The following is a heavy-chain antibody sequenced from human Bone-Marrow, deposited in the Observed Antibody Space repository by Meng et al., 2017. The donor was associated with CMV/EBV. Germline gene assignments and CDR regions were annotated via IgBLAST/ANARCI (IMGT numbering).Heavy chain of an antibody. CDR1: GFTFSSYS. D-gene: IGHD3-3*01. CDR3: ARDRFLEWLSGYYGMDV. CDR2: ISSSSSYI. Sequence: GESLKISCAASGFTFSSYSMNWVRQAPGKGLEWVSSISSSSSYIYYADSVKGRFTISRDNAKNSLYLQMNSLRAEDTAVYYCARDRFLEWLSGYYGMDVWGPGTTVTVSS. V-gene: IGHV3-21*01. J-gene: IGHJ6*01.